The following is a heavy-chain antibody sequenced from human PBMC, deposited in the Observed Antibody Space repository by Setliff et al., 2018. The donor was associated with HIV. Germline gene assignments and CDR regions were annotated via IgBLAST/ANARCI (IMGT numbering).Heavy chain of an antibody. J-gene: IGHJ5*02. CDR2: ISPHNADK. V-gene: IGHV1-18*01. CDR3: ARDEEYSGYDGTNWFDP. D-gene: IGHD5-12*01. Sequence: ASVKVSCKASGYTFTSYGISWVRQAPGQGLEWMGWISPHNADKNIPQRFRGRVTLTRDTSISTAYMELSGLRSDDTAVYYCARDEEYSGYDGTNWFDPWGQGTLVTVS. CDR1: GYTFTSYG.